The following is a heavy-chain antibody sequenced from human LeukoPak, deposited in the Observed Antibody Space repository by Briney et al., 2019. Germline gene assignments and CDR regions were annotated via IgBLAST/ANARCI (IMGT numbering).Heavy chain of an antibody. Sequence: ASVKVSCKASGYTFTGYYIHWVRQAPGQGLEWMGWVKPNSGGTNYAQKFQGRVTMTRDTSISTAYMEVSRLTSDDTAVYYCARGFRSGSGAYFQAQDAFDFWGQGTMVTVSS. CDR2: VKPNSGGT. CDR3: ARGFRSGSGAYFQAQDAFDF. J-gene: IGHJ3*01. V-gene: IGHV1-2*02. CDR1: GYTFTGYY. D-gene: IGHD3-10*01.